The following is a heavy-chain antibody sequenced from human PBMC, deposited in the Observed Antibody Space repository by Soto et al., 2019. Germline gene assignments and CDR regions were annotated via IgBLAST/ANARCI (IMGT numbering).Heavy chain of an antibody. CDR3: ARADGDSYNWFDP. J-gene: IGHJ5*02. CDR1: GGSISGGGYY. V-gene: IGHV4-31*03. D-gene: IGHD4-17*01. CDR2: IYYSGST. Sequence: PSETLSLTCTVSGGSISGGGYYWSWIRQHPGKGLEWIGYIYYSGSTYYNPSLKSRVTISVDTSKNQFSLRLSSVTAADTAVYYCARADGDSYNWFDPWGQGTLVTVS.